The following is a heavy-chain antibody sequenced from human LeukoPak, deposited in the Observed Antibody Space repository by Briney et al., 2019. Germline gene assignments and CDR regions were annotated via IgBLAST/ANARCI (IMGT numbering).Heavy chain of an antibody. CDR1: GGSISSYY. V-gene: IGHV4-59*12. J-gene: IGHJ3*02. CDR3: ARGAYSGFDM. CDR2: IYYTGST. Sequence: KASETPSLTCTVSGGSISSYYWSWMRQPPGKGLEWIGYIYYTGSTNYNPSLKSRVTISVDTSKSQFSLKLTSVTPEDSAVYYCARGAYSGFDMWGQGTMVTVSS. D-gene: IGHD1-26*01.